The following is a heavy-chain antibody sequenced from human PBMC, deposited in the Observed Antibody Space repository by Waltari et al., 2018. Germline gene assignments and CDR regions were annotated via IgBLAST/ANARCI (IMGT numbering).Heavy chain of an antibody. J-gene: IGHJ5*02. CDR3: ARRFMTGEGLTLNWLDP. D-gene: IGHD3-16*01. Sequence: VQLVQSGAEVKKPGESLRISCRDSGYGFDSYWFAWVRQRPGKGLEWVGHIYPGDSDTRYNPSFQGQVTISADKSVTTVYLQWSSLKTSDSGIYYCARRFMTGEGLTLNWLDPWGQGTLVTVSS. CDR2: IYPGDSDT. V-gene: IGHV5-51*01. CDR1: GYGFDSYW.